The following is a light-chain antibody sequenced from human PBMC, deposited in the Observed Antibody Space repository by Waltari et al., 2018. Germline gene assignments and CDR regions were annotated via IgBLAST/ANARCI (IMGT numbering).Light chain of an antibody. V-gene: IGLV2-8*01. CDR1: SSDIGAYTY. CDR3: SSYAGSNNYV. J-gene: IGLJ1*01. CDR2: AVS. Sequence: QSALTQPPSASGSPGQSVPISCTGTSSDIGAYTYVSWYQQHPGKAPKRMIYAVSKRPSGVPDRFSGSKSGNTASLTVSGLQAEDEADYYCSSYAGSNNYVFGTGTKVTVL.